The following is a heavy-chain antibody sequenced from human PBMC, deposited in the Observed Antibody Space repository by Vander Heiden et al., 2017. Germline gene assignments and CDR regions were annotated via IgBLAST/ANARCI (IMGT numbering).Heavy chain of an antibody. Sequence: QLQLQESAPRLVRPSETLSLTCAASGGSMGNYYWTWLRQPAGKALEWLGRIYTGGSTNYNPSLKSRVTMSVATSKNQFSLKLTSVTAADTAVYYCVGNYYDSRGYYFIDSWGQGTLVTVS. CDR3: VGNYYDSRGYYFIDS. CDR2: IYTGGST. J-gene: IGHJ4*02. D-gene: IGHD3-22*01. V-gene: IGHV4-4*07. CDR1: GGSMGNYY.